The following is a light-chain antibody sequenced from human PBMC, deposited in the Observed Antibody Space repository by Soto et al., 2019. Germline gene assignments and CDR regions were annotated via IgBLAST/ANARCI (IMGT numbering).Light chain of an antibody. Sequence: QSVLTQPASVSGSPGQSLTISCTGTNSDIGVYNYVSWYQQHADKAPRVMIYDVNNRPSGVSNRFSGSKSGNTASLTISGLQAEDEADYYCGAFRRTDKSDTYVFGGGTKVTVL. CDR2: DVN. V-gene: IGLV2-14*03. CDR1: NSDIGVYNY. CDR3: GAFRRTDKSDTYV. J-gene: IGLJ1*01.